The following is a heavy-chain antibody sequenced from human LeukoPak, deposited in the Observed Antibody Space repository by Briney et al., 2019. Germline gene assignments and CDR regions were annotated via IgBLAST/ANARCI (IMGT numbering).Heavy chain of an antibody. CDR2: IYYSGST. CDR1: GGSISSGDYY. Sequence: SETLSLTCTVSGGSISSGDYYWSWIRQPPGKGLEWIGYIYYSGSTYYNPSLKSRVTISVDTSKNQFSLKLSSVTAADTAVYYCARDQAEYDFWSGYSSGGMDVRGQGTTVTVSS. D-gene: IGHD3-3*01. CDR3: ARDQAEYDFWSGYSSGGMDV. J-gene: IGHJ6*02. V-gene: IGHV4-30-4*01.